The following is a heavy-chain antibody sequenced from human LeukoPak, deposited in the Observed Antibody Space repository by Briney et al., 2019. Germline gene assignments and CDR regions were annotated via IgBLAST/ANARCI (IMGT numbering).Heavy chain of an antibody. CDR1: GYTFTSYY. Sequence: ASVKVSCKASGYTFTSYYTHWVRQAPGQGLEWMGIINPSGGSTSYAQKFQGRVTMTRDMSTSTVYMELSSLRSEDTAVYYCARDLGYCSSTSCYSEIGAFDPWGQGTLVTVSS. J-gene: IGHJ5*02. V-gene: IGHV1-46*01. D-gene: IGHD2-2*02. CDR2: INPSGGST. CDR3: ARDLGYCSSTSCYSEIGAFDP.